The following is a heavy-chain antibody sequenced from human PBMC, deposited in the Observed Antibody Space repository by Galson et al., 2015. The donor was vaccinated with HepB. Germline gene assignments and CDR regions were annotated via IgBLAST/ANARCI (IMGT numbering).Heavy chain of an antibody. Sequence: QSGAEVKKPGESLKISCKGSGYSFTSYWIGWVRQMPGKGLEWMGIIYPGDSDTRYSPSFQGQVTISADKSISTAYLQWSSLKASDTAMYYCARLSYDSSGYYEMAEYFQHWGQGTLVTVSS. CDR3: ARLSYDSSGYYEMAEYFQH. CDR1: GYSFTSYW. D-gene: IGHD3-22*01. CDR2: IYPGDSDT. V-gene: IGHV5-51*03. J-gene: IGHJ1*01.